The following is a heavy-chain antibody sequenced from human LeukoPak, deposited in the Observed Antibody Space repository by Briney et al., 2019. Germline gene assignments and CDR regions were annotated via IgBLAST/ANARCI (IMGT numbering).Heavy chain of an antibody. CDR3: ASGCRSTSCPFDY. CDR1: GFTVSSNY. J-gene: IGHJ4*02. D-gene: IGHD2-2*01. CDR2: IYSCGST. Sequence: GGSLRLSCAASGFTVSSNYMSWVRQAPGKGLEWVSVIYSCGSTYYGDSVKGRFTISRDNSKNTLYLQMSSLRAEDTAVYYCASGCRSTSCPFDYWGQGTLVTVSS. V-gene: IGHV3-53*01.